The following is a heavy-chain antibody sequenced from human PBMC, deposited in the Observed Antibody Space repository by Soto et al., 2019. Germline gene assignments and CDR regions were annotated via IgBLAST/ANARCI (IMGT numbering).Heavy chain of an antibody. V-gene: IGHV1-46*01. CDR2: INPSGDTR. D-gene: IGHD3-3*01. Sequence: QVQPVQSEPEVKKPGSSVRVSCKASASTFTTSHIHWVRQAPGQGLDWMGIINPSGDTRTYAQKFQGRLTMSRDTSTNTVYMELSSLTSQDTAMYYCARGLTTSGYYMWGQGTLVTVSS. CDR1: ASTFTTSH. CDR3: ARGLTTSGYYM. J-gene: IGHJ4*02.